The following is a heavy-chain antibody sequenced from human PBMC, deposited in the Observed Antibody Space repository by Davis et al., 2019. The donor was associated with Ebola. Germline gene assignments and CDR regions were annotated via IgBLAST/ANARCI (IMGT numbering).Heavy chain of an antibody. CDR1: GGSFSGYY. CDR3: ARLPIGRSYYYYGMDV. V-gene: IGHV4-34*01. Sequence: MPGGSLRLSCAVYGGSFSGYYWTWIRQPPGKGLEWIGEIDDSGSTNYNPSLRSRVTISADTSKNQFSLRLSSVNAADTAVYYCARLPIGRSYYYYGMDVWGQGTTVTVSS. CDR2: IDDSGST. J-gene: IGHJ6*02. D-gene: IGHD1-26*01.